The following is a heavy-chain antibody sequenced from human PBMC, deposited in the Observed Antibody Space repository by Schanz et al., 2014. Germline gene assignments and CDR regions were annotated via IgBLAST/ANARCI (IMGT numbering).Heavy chain of an antibody. Sequence: EVQLLESGGALEQPGGSLRLSCAASGITFSDYAMSWVRQAPGKGLEWVSTIASGGGHTFYADSVTGRFTISGDNSKNTLSWEMNNKTVEVTAIYYCAKIWKAHHLTGRPGWSDRMDVWGQGTTVVVPS. CDR2: IASGGGHT. CDR3: AKIWKAHHLTGRPGWSDRMDV. J-gene: IGHJ6*02. CDR1: GITFSDYA. V-gene: IGHV3-23*01. D-gene: IGHD3-3*01.